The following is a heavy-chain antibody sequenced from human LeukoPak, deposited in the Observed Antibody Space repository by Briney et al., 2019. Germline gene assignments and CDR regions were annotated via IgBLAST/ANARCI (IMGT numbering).Heavy chain of an antibody. Sequence: ASVKVSCKASGYTFTSYGISWVRQAPGQGLEWMGWISAYNGNTNYAQKLQGRVTMTTDTSTSTAYMELRSLRSDDTAVYYCARMLAYYDISTGYPAGPSFDYWGQGTLVTVSS. V-gene: IGHV1-18*01. CDR2: ISAYNGNT. CDR1: GYTFTSYG. J-gene: IGHJ4*02. CDR3: ARMLAYYDISTGYPAGPSFDY. D-gene: IGHD3-9*01.